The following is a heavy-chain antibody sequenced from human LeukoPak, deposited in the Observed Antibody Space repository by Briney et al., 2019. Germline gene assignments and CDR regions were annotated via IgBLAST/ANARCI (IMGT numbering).Heavy chain of an antibody. CDR3: ARGPNHLAGGATGFRWHRPFDP. J-gene: IGHJ5*02. CDR2: INHSGST. CDR1: GGSFSGYY. Sequence: PSETLSLTCAVYGGSFSGYYWSWIRQPPGKGLEWIGEINHSGSTNYNLSLKSRVTISVDTSKNQFSLKLSSVTAADTAVYYCARGPNHLAGGATGFRWHRPFDPWGQGTLVTVSS. D-gene: IGHD1-26*01. V-gene: IGHV4-34*01.